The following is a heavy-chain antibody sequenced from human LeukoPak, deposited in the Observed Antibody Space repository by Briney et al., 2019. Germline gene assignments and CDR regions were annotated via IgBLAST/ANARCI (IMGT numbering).Heavy chain of an antibody. Sequence: ASVKVSCKASGYTFTSYGISWVRQAPGQGLEWMGWISAYNGNTNYAQKLQGRVTMTTDTSTSTAYMELRSLRSDDTAVYYCARDYSYPYDYVWGGLDYWGQGTLVTVSS. D-gene: IGHD3-16*01. CDR3: ARDYSYPYDYVWGGLDY. CDR2: ISAYNGNT. J-gene: IGHJ4*02. CDR1: GYTFTSYG. V-gene: IGHV1-18*01.